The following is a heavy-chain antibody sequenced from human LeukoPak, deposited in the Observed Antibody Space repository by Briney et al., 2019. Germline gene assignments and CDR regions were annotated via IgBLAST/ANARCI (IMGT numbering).Heavy chain of an antibody. J-gene: IGHJ4*02. D-gene: IGHD2-21*02. CDR3: ARGSYCGGDCYPRPFDY. Sequence: SETLSLTCAVYGGSFSGYYWSWIRQPPGKGLEWIGGINHSGSTNYKLSLKSRVTISIDTSKNQFSLKLSSVTAADTAVYYCARGSYCGGDCYPRPFDYWGQGTLVTVSS. V-gene: IGHV4-34*01. CDR1: GGSFSGYY. CDR2: INHSGST.